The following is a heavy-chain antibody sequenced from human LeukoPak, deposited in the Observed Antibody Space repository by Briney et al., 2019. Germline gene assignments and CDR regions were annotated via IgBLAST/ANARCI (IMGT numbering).Heavy chain of an antibody. J-gene: IGHJ4*02. CDR1: GFTFTSYA. Sequence: GGSLRLSCAASGFTFTSYAMHWVRQAPGQRLEWMGWINAGNGNTKYSQKFQGRVTITRDTSASTAYMELSSLRSEDTAVYYCARDRKTDLTDLDYWGQGTLVTVSS. CDR2: INAGNGNT. D-gene: IGHD1-14*01. V-gene: IGHV1-3*01. CDR3: ARDRKTDLTDLDY.